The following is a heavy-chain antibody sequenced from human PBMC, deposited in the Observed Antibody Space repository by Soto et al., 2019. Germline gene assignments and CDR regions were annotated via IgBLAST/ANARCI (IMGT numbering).Heavy chain of an antibody. CDR1: GFTFSSYS. CDR3: ARVVVVAANYYYYMDV. V-gene: IGHV3-21*01. J-gene: IGHJ6*03. D-gene: IGHD2-15*01. CDR2: ISSSSSYI. Sequence: GGSLRLSCAASGFTFSSYSMNWVRQAPGKGLEWVSSISSSSSYIYYADSVKGRFTISRDNAKNSLYLQMNSLRAEDTAVYYCARVVVVAANYYYYMDVWGKGTTVTVSS.